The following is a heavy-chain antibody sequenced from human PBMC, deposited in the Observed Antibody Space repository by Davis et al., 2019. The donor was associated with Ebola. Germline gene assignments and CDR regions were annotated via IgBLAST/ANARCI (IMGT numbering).Heavy chain of an antibody. CDR3: ASPHQIRGKDFFDC. V-gene: IGHV4-34*01. CDR2: IDHRGDA. D-gene: IGHD2-2*01. CDR1: GFAFNRYG. Sequence: ESLKISCAASGFAFNRYGMTWVRQAPGKGLEWIGEIDHRGDAKYNPSLKSRATLSIDTSRKQFSLKLTSVTAADTAVYYCASPHQIRGKDFFDCWGQGTLVTVSS. J-gene: IGHJ4*02.